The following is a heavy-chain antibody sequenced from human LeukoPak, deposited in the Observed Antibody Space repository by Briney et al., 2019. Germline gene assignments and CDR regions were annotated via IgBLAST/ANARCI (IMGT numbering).Heavy chain of an antibody. CDR3: ARSYSSSWGAFDI. D-gene: IGHD6-13*01. J-gene: IGHJ3*02. CDR2: IYPDDSGT. CDR1: GDTFTTYW. Sequence: GESLKISCKGSGDTFTTYWIGWVRQMPGKGLEWMGIIYPDDSGTRYSPSFQGQVTISADKSISTAYLQWSSLKASDTAMYYCARSYSSSWGAFDIWGQGTMVTVSS. V-gene: IGHV5-51*01.